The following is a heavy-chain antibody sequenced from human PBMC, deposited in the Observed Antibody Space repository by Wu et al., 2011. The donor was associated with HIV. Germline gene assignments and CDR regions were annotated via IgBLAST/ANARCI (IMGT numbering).Heavy chain of an antibody. Sequence: EVQLVQSGAEVKKPGATVKISCKVSGYTFTDYYMHWVQQAPGKGLEWMGLVDPEDGETIYAEKFQGRVTITADTSTDTAYMELSRLRSDDTAVYYCARERGYVWFGSYYDLGSWFDPVGAEGTLVT. CDR3: ARERGYVWFGSYYDLGSWFDP. D-gene: IGHD3-10*01. V-gene: IGHV1-69-2*01. CDR2: VDPEDGET. CDR1: GYTFTDYY. J-gene: IGHJ5*02.